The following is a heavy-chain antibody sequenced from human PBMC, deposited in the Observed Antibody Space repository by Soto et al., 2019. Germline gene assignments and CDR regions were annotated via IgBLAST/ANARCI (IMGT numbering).Heavy chain of an antibody. CDR3: ARDGAGKYYYYYGMDV. D-gene: IGHD6-19*01. J-gene: IGHJ6*02. CDR2: IYSGGST. V-gene: IGHV3-53*01. CDR1: GFTVSSNY. Sequence: GGSLRLSCAASGFTVSSNYMSWVRQAPGKGLEWVSVIYSGGSTYYADSVKGRFTISRDNSKNTLYLQMNSLRAEDTAVYYCARDGAGKYYYYYGMDVWGQGTTVTVSS.